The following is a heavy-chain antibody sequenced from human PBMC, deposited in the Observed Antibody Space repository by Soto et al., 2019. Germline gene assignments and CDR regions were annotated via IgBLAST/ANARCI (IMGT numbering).Heavy chain of an antibody. D-gene: IGHD3-3*01. Sequence: GGSLRLSCVASGFTFEDYAMSWVRQAPGKGLEWVSAISGSGGTTYYSDSVKGRFTISRDNSKNTVYLQMNDLRVEDAAEYFCAKDSWAIFGVPAGEYYAMDVWGQGTTVTVSS. CDR1: GFTFEDYA. V-gene: IGHV3-23*01. J-gene: IGHJ6*02. CDR3: AKDSWAIFGVPAGEYYAMDV. CDR2: ISGSGGTT.